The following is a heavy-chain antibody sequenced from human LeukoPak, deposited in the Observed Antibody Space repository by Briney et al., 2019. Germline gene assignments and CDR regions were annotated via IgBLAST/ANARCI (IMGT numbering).Heavy chain of an antibody. Sequence: GGSLRLSCAASGFTVSSNYMNWVRHAPGKGLEWVSSISSSSSYIYYADSVKGRFTISRDNAKNSLYLQMNSLRAEDTAVYYCASSRGGKAAAEYWGQGTLVTVSS. V-gene: IGHV3-21*01. CDR3: ASSRGGKAAAEY. J-gene: IGHJ4*02. CDR2: ISSSSSYI. CDR1: GFTVSSNY. D-gene: IGHD6-13*01.